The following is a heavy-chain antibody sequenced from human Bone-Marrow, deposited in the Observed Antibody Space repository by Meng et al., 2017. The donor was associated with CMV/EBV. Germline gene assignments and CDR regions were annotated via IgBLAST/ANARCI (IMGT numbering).Heavy chain of an antibody. V-gene: IGHV3-7*01. CDR3: ARVERSDDSRYRPFDY. J-gene: IGHJ4*02. CDR2: IKQDGSEK. CDR1: GFTFSDYW. Sequence: GESLKISCATSGFTFSDYWMTWVRQVPGRGLEWVATIKQDGSEKDYGDSVKGRFTISRDNANNSLSLQLNYPRVEDTAIYYCARVERSDDSRYRPFDYRGQGSLVTVSS. D-gene: IGHD3-16*01.